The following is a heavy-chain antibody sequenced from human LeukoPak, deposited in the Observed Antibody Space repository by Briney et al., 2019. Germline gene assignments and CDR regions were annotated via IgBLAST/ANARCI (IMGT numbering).Heavy chain of an antibody. V-gene: IGHV1-2*02. J-gene: IGHJ4*02. CDR1: GYTFTGYY. D-gene: IGHD6-13*01. CDR3: ARDAIAAAGTGG. CDR2: INPNSGGT. Sequence: GASVKVSCKASGYTFTGYYMHWVRQAPGQGLEWMGWINPNSGGTDYAQKFQGRVTMTRDTSISTAYMELSRLTSDDTAVYYCARDAIAAAGTGGWGQGTLVTVSS.